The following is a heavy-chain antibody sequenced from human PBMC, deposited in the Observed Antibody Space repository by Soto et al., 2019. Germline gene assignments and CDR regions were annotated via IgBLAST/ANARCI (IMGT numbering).Heavy chain of an antibody. CDR3: ARESEDLTSNFDY. CDR1: GFTFTSYS. CDR2: ISSTTNYI. Sequence: GGSLRLSCAASGFTFTSYSMNRVRQAPGKGLEWVSSISSTTNYIYYGDSTKGRFTISRDNAKNSLYLEMNSLRAEDTAVYYCARESEDLTSNFDYWGQGALVTVSS. V-gene: IGHV3-21*06. J-gene: IGHJ4*02.